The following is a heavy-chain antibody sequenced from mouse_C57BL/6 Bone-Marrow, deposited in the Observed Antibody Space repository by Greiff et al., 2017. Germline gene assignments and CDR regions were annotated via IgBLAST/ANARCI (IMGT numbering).Heavy chain of an antibody. Sequence: EVHLVESGGGLVQPGGSMKLSCVASGFTFSNYWMNWVRQSPEKGLEWVAQIRLTSDNYATHYAESVKGRFTISRDDSKSSVYLQMNNLRAEDTGIYYCTAPLWLRRAWFAYWGQGTLVTVSA. CDR3: TAPLWLRRAWFAY. CDR1: GFTFSNYW. CDR2: IRLTSDNYAT. J-gene: IGHJ3*01. D-gene: IGHD2-2*01. V-gene: IGHV6-3*01.